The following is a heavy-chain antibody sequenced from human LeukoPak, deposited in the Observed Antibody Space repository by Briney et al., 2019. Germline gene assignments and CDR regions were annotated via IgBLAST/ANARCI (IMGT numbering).Heavy chain of an antibody. V-gene: IGHV4-39*01. Sequence: PSETLSLTCTVSGGSINSTTNYWAWIRQPPGKGLEWIASISNRGNTYYNPSLKSRLTISIDTSKKQFSLKVTSVTAANRAHFYCARLEGVLLVYASYYFDFWGQGALVTVSS. CDR3: ARLEGVLLVYASYYFDF. D-gene: IGHD2-8*01. J-gene: IGHJ4*02. CDR2: ISNRGNT. CDR1: GGSINSTTNY.